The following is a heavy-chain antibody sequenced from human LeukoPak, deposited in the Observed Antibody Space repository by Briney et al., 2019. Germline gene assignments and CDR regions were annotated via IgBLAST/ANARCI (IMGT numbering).Heavy chain of an antibody. J-gene: IGHJ6*04. CDR1: GFTFSSYG. CDR3: AKDYLFQYGSGSYYPYCGLDV. CDR2: ISYDGSNK. V-gene: IGHV3-30*18. Sequence: GRSLRLSCEASGFTFSSYGMHWVRQAPGKGLEWVAVISYDGSNKYYTDSVKGRFTISRDNSKNTLYLQMNSLRAEDTAVYYCAKDYLFQYGSGSYYPYCGLDVWGKGTTVTVSS. D-gene: IGHD3-10*01.